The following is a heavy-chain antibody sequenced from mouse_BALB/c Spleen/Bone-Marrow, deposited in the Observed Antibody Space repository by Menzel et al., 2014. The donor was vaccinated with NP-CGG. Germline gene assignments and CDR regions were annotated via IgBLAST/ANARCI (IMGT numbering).Heavy chain of an antibody. CDR3: ARSDGYYYAMDY. CDR2: ILPGSGST. Sequence: LQESGAELMKPGASVKISCKATGYTFSSYWIEWVKQRPGHGLEWIGEILPGSGSTNYNEKFKGKATFTADTSSNTAYMQLSSLTSEDSAVYYCARSDGYYYAMDYWGQGTSATVSS. J-gene: IGHJ4*01. V-gene: IGHV1-9*01. D-gene: IGHD2-3*01. CDR1: GYTFSSYW.